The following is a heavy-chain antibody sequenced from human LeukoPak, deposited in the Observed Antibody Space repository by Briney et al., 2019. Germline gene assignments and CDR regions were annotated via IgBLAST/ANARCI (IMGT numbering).Heavy chain of an antibody. CDR3: ATLGILDY. CDR1: GFSLSSYG. D-gene: IGHD7-27*01. CDR2: ISSSSSYI. V-gene: IGHV3-21*01. Sequence: GGSLRPSCAASGFSLSSYGMHWVRQAPGKGLEWVSSISSSSSYIYYADSVKGRFTISRDNAKNSLYLQMNSLRAEDTAVYYCATLGILDYWGQGTLVTVSS. J-gene: IGHJ4*02.